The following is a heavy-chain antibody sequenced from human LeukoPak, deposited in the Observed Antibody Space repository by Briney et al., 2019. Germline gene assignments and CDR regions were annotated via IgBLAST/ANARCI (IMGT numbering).Heavy chain of an antibody. CDR2: IKGDGSST. CDR3: ARDGSSGYSLTSAYYFDY. Sequence: GGSLRLSCAASGFTFSTYWMHWVRQAPGKGLVWVARIKGDGSSTIYADSVKGRFTIPRDNSKNTLYLQTSSLRAEDTAVYYCARDGSSGYSLTSAYYFDYWGQGTLVTVSS. D-gene: IGHD3-22*01. J-gene: IGHJ4*02. CDR1: GFTFSTYW. V-gene: IGHV3-74*01.